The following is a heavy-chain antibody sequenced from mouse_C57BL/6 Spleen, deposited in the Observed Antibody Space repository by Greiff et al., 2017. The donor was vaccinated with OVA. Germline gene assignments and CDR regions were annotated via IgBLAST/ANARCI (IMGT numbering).Heavy chain of an antibody. D-gene: IGHD2-3*01. Sequence: EVQVVESEGGLVQPGSSMKLSCTASGFTFSDYYMAWVRQVPEKGLEWVANINYDGSSTYYLDSLKSRFIISRDNAKNILYLQMSSLKSEDTATYYCAREGDGYYGDAMDYWGQGTSVTVSS. J-gene: IGHJ4*01. CDR2: INYDGSST. V-gene: IGHV5-16*01. CDR1: GFTFSDYY. CDR3: AREGDGYYGDAMDY.